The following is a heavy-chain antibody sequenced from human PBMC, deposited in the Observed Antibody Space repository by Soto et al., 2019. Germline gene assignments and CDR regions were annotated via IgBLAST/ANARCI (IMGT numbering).Heavy chain of an antibody. V-gene: IGHV4-34*01. Sequence: SETLSLTYAVYGGSLSGNYWTWIRQPPGKGLEWIGNINHSGSTIYNPSLKSRVTISVGTSNNQFFLELSSVTAADTAVYYCATSYGSGSYYSFGWFDPWGQGTLVTVSS. J-gene: IGHJ5*02. CDR3: ATSYGSGSYYSFGWFDP. D-gene: IGHD3-10*01. CDR2: INHSGST. CDR1: GGSLSGNY.